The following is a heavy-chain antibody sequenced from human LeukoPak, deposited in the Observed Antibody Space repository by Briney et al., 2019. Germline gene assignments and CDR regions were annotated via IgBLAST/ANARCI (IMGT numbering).Heavy chain of an antibody. V-gene: IGHV4-59*12. CDR2: IHYNGST. Sequence: SETLSLTCTVSGGSISNYYWSWIRQPPGKGLEWIGHIHYNGSTNYNPSLKSRVTISVDTSKNQFSLKLSSVTAADTAVYYCARGRYFDWLLYLAHFDYWGQGTLVTVSS. CDR1: GGSISNYY. J-gene: IGHJ4*02. CDR3: ARGRYFDWLLYLAHFDY. D-gene: IGHD3-9*01.